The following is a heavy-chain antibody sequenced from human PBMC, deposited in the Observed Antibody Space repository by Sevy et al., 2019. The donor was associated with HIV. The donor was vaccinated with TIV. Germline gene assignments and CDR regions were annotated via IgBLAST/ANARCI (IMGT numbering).Heavy chain of an antibody. V-gene: IGHV3-7*03. CDR2: IKPDGSES. CDR1: GFTFNNFW. J-gene: IGHJ4*01. D-gene: IGHD3-16*01. Sequence: GGSLRLSCVASGFTFNNFWMAWVRQAPGKGLEWFANIKPDGSESNHVGSVKGRFTISRDNAKNSLYLQMNSLTAEDXAXXXXXXXXGGGYFDYWGQGTLVTVSS. CDR3: XXXXGGGYFDY.